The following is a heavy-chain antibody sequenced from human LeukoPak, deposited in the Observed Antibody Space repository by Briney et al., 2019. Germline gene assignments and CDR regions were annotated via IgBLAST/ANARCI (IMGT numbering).Heavy chain of an antibody. CDR3: ARHPDAFDI. V-gene: IGHV4-39*01. CDR1: GGSTNSGSYY. Sequence: SETLSLTCTVSGGSTNSGSYYWGWTRQPPGKGLEWIGRIYYTGITYYNPSLKSRVTISVDTSKNQFSLKLTSVTAADTAVYYCARHPDAFDIWGQGTMVTVS. J-gene: IGHJ3*02. CDR2: IYYTGIT.